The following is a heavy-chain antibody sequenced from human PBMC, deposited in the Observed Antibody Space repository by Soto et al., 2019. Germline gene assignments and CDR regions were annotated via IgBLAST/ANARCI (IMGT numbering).Heavy chain of an antibody. V-gene: IGHV3-48*02. Sequence: DVQLVESGGGLVKPGGSLRLSCAASGFNFHTYTMTWVRQAPGKGLEWVSYISGTSETIFYADSVKGRFTISRDNAKNSLYLQLNSLRDEETAVYYCATGYCRSDNCHFTHWGQGTWSPSPQ. CDR1: GFNFHTYT. J-gene: IGHJ4*02. CDR2: ISGTSETI. D-gene: IGHD2-2*03. CDR3: ATGYCRSDNCHFTH.